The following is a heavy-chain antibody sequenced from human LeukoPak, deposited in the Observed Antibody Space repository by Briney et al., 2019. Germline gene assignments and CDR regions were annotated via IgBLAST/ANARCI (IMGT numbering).Heavy chain of an antibody. CDR1: GGTFSSYA. J-gene: IGHJ4*02. CDR3: ARGTAIGRNYFDY. D-gene: IGHD5-18*01. CDR2: IIPIFGTA. V-gene: IGHV1-69*05. Sequence: ASVTVSCTASGGTFSSYAISWVRQAPGQGLEWMGGIIPIFGTANYAQKFQGRVTITTDESTSTAYMELSSLRAEDTAVYYCARGTAIGRNYFDYWGQGTLVTVSS.